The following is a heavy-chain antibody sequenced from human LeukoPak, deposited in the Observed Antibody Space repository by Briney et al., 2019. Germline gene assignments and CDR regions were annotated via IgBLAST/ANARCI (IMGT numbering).Heavy chain of an antibody. D-gene: IGHD1-7*01. Sequence: GASVKVSCKASGYTFTGYYMHWVRQAPGQGLEWMGWINPNSGGTNYAQKFQGRVTMTRNTSISTAYMELSSLRSEDTAVYYCARQTTPYYYYGMDVWGQGTTVTVSS. J-gene: IGHJ6*02. CDR2: INPNSGGT. CDR3: ARQTTPYYYYGMDV. CDR1: GYTFTGYY. V-gene: IGHV1-2*02.